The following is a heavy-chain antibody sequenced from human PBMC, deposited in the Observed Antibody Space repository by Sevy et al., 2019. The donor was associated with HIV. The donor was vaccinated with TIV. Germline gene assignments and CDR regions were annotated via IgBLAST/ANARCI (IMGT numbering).Heavy chain of an antibody. Sequence: GGSLRLSCTASRFSVSDYHMNWVRQAPGKGLEWVSYMGSSSSRVYYADSLKGRFTISRDNAKNTLYLQMNSLTAEDRAVYSCARDTAYESSGGGAFDLGGQGTEVTVSS. CDR1: RFSVSDYH. J-gene: IGHJ3*01. V-gene: IGHV3-48*01. CDR2: MGSSSSRV. D-gene: IGHD3-22*01. CDR3: ARDTAYESSGGGAFDL.